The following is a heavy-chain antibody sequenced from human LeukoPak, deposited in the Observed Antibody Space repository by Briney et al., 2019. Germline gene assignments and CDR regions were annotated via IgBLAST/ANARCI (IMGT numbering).Heavy chain of an antibody. V-gene: IGHV3-21*01. CDR3: ARGGGGGYCSSTSCPRVYYMDV. CDR2: ISSSSSYI. J-gene: IGHJ6*03. CDR1: GFTFSSYS. Sequence: GGSLRLSCAASGFTFSSYSMNWVRQAPGKGLEWVSSISSSSSYIYYADSVKGRFTISRDNAKNSLYLQMNSLRAEDTAVYYCARGGGGGYCSSTSCPRVYYMDVWGKGTTVTVSS. D-gene: IGHD2-2*01.